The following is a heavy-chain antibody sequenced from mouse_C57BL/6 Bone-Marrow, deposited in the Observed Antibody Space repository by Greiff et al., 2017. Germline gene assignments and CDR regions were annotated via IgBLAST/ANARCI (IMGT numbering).Heavy chain of an antibody. Sequence: QVQLKQSGAELARPGASVKLSCKASGYTFTSYGISWVKQRTGQGLEWIGEIYPRSSNTYYNEKFKGKATLTAGKSSSTAYMELRSLTSEDSAVYFCASYYGSSYPAWFAYWGQGTLVTVSA. J-gene: IGHJ3*01. D-gene: IGHD1-1*01. CDR3: ASYYGSSYPAWFAY. CDR2: IYPRSSNT. CDR1: GYTFTSYG. V-gene: IGHV1-81*01.